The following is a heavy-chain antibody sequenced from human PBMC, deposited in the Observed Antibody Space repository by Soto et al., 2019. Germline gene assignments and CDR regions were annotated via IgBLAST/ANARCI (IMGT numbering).Heavy chain of an antibody. CDR3: ARESEDLTSNFDY. V-gene: IGHV3-21*06. J-gene: IGHJ4*02. CDR1: GLSFTRYS. Sequence: AGGSLRLSXAVSGLSFTRYSMNWVRQAPGKGLEWVSSISSTTNYIYYGDSMKGRFTISRDNAKNSLYLEMNSLRAEDTAVYYCARESEDLTSNFDYWGQGTLVTVSS. CDR2: ISSTTNYI.